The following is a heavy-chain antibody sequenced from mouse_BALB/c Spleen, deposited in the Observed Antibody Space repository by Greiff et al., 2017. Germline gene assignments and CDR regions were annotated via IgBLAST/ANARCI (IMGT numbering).Heavy chain of an antibody. V-gene: IGHV5-6-5*01. CDR2: ISSGGST. CDR1: GFTFSSYA. Sequence: EVMLVESGGGLVKPGGSLKLSCAASGFTFSSYAMSWVRQTPGKRLEWVASISSGGSTYYPDSVKGRFTISRDNARNLLYLQMISLRSEDTAMDYCARGDYGEGYFDVWGAGTTVTVSS. J-gene: IGHJ1*01. D-gene: IGHD2-4*01. CDR3: ARGDYGEGYFDV.